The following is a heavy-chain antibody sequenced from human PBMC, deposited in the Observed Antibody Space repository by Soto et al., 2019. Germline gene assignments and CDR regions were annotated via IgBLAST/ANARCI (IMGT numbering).Heavy chain of an antibody. CDR3: ARAPRQSSSWYDPDYFGIDI. D-gene: IGHD6-13*01. J-gene: IGHJ6*02. V-gene: IGHV6-1*01. CDR1: GDSVSSNSAA. CDR2: TYYRSKWYD. Sequence: PSQTLSLTCAISGDSVSSNSAAWNWIRQSPSRGLEWLGRTYYRSKWYDDYAVSVKSRITIYADTSKNKFSLQLNSVTTEDTAVYYCARAPRQSSSWYDPDYFGIDIWGQGTTVTVSS.